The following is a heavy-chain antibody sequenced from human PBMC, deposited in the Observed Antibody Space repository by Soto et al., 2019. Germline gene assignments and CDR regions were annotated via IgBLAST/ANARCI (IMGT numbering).Heavy chain of an antibody. CDR1: GGSVSSGSYY. J-gene: IGHJ4*02. Sequence: SETLSLTCTVSGGSVSSGSYYWSWIRQPPGKGLEWIGYIYYSGSTNYNPSLKSRVTISVDTSKNQFSLKLSSVTAADTAVYYCAREGYGYSYGYWYYFDYWGQGTLVTVSS. V-gene: IGHV4-61*01. CDR3: AREGYGYSYGYWYYFDY. CDR2: IYYSGST. D-gene: IGHD5-18*01.